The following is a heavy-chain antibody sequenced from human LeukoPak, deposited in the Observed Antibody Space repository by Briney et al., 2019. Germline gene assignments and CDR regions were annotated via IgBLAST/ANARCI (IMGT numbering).Heavy chain of an antibody. CDR2: ISSSGNTI. CDR3: ARDQYFYDSSAPPLY. V-gene: IGHV3-11*01. CDR1: GFSFSDYY. Sequence: GGYLRLYCAASGFSFSDYYMSWIRQAPGQGLEWVSYISSSGNTIYYADSVKGRFTISRDNAKNSLYLQMSSLRAEDTAVYYCARDQYFYDSSAPPLYWGQGTLVTVSS. D-gene: IGHD3-22*01. J-gene: IGHJ4*02.